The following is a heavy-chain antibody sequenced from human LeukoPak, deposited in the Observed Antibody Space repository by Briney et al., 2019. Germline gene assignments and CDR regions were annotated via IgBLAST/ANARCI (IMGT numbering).Heavy chain of an antibody. CDR1: GFTFSSNV. V-gene: IGHV3-23*01. CDR3: AKGGYYDNSGPFDI. Sequence: GGSLRLSCAASGFTFSSNVMSWVRQAPGKGLEWVSTISGSGGSTYYADSVKGRFTISRDNSENTLHLQMNSLRAEDTAVYYCAKGGYYDNSGPFDIWGQGTMVTVS. J-gene: IGHJ3*02. CDR2: ISGSGGST. D-gene: IGHD3-22*01.